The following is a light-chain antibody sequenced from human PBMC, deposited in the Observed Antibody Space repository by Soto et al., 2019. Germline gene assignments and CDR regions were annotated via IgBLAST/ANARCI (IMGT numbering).Light chain of an antibody. CDR2: KAS. CDR3: QQYYSYSWT. Sequence: DIQMTQSPSTLSGSVGDRVTITCRASQTISSWLAWYQQKPGKAPKLLIYKASTLKSGVPSRFSGSGSGTEFTLTISSLQPDDFGTFYCQQYYSYSWTFGQGTKVDIK. V-gene: IGKV1-5*03. J-gene: IGKJ1*01. CDR1: QTISSW.